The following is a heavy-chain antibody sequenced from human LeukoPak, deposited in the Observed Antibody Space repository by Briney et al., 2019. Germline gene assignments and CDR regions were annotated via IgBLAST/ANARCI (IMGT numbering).Heavy chain of an antibody. V-gene: IGHV3-7*03. J-gene: IGHJ4*02. Sequence: GGSLRLSCAASGFTFSSYSMNWVRQAPGKGLEWVANIKEDGSQKHYVDSVTGRFTISRDNAKRSSYLQMKSLRDEDTAVYFCARALWNSGCVWGQGTLVTVSS. D-gene: IGHD1-7*01. CDR2: IKEDGSQK. CDR1: GFTFSSYS. CDR3: ARALWNSGCV.